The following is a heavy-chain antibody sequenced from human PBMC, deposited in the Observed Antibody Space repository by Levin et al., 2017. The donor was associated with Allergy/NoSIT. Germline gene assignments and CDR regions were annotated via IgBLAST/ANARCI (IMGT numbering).Heavy chain of an antibody. J-gene: IGHJ4*02. CDR3: ARAFGYSAGWYGHYIDS. V-gene: IGHV4-4*07. CDR2: LYTNGSP. D-gene: IGHD6-19*01. CDR1: GGSISNSY. Sequence: RTSETLSLSCTVSGGSISNSYWSWIRQSAGKGLEWIGRLYTNGSPIYNPSLKRRVTISIDTSKNHFSLKMKSVTAADTAVYYCARAFGYSAGWYGHYIDSWGQGAMVTVSS.